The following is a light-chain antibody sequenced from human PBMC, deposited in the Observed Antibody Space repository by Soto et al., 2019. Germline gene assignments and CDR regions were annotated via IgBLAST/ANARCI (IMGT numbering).Light chain of an antibody. J-gene: IGKJ4*01. CDR2: DAS. CDR1: QSVSSY. V-gene: IGKV3-11*01. CDR3: QQRSNWTLT. Sequence: IALTQCPATLSLSPGERATLSSRASQSVSSYLAWYQQKPGQAPRLLIYDASNTATGIPARFSGSGSGTDFTLTISSLEPEDFAVYYCQQRSNWTLTFGGGTKVDIK.